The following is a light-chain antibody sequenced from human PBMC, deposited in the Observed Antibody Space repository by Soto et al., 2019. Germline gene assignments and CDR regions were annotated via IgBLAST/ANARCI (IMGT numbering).Light chain of an antibody. Sequence: EIVMTQSPATLSVSPGERATVSYRASESVSNNLAWYQQKPGQSPRLLIYAASTRATGIPARFSGSGSGAEFTLTISNLQSEDFAIYYCQQYNNWPPGTFGQGTKVEVK. V-gene: IGKV3-15*01. CDR3: QQYNNWPPGT. CDR2: AAS. J-gene: IGKJ1*01. CDR1: ESVSNN.